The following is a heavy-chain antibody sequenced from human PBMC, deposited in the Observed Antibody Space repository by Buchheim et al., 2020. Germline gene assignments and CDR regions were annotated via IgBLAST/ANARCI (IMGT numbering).Heavy chain of an antibody. V-gene: IGHV3-48*01. CDR2: ISSGSSTI. D-gene: IGHD4/OR15-4a*01. J-gene: IGHJ4*01. CDR1: GISFRSSD. CDR3: ASGDANFNH. Sequence: EVQVVESGGGLVQPGGSLRLSCAASGISFRSSDMNWVRQAPGKGLEWVSYISSGSSTIYYADSVKGRFTISRDNAKSSLYLQMNSLRVEDTAVYYCASGDANFNHCGQGSL.